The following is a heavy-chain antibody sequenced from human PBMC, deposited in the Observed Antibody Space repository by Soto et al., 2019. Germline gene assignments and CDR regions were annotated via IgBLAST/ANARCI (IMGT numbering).Heavy chain of an antibody. D-gene: IGHD1-20*01. Sequence: PSETLSLTCTVSGGSISSSSYYWGWIRQPPGKGLEWIGSIYYSGSTYYNPSLKSRVTISVDTSKNQFSLKLSSVPAADTAVYYCERRQYKIGFDPWGQGTLVTVSS. CDR2: IYYSGST. CDR3: ERRQYKIGFDP. V-gene: IGHV4-39*01. J-gene: IGHJ5*02. CDR1: GGSISSSSYY.